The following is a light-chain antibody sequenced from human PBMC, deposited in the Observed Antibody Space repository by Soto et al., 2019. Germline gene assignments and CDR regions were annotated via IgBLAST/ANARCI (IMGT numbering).Light chain of an antibody. CDR1: RSDVGSYTL. CDR2: EDN. CDR3: CSYAGSSTSWV. Sequence: QSVLTQPASVSGSPGQSITTSCTGTRSDVGSYTLVSWYQQHPGRAPKLLIYEDNKRPSGVSNRFSGSKSGSTASLTISGLQADDEADYYCCSYAGSSTSWVFGGGTKVTVL. V-gene: IGLV2-23*01. J-gene: IGLJ3*02.